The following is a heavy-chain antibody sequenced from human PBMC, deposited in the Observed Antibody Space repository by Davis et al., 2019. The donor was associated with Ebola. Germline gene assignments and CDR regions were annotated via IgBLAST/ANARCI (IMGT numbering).Heavy chain of an antibody. D-gene: IGHD6-19*01. Sequence: GESLKISCPASGFTFSSYAMHWVRQAPGQLLEYVSPISTSADSTYYADSVKGRFTISRDNSKNTLYLQMSSLRAEDTAGYYCVRLVSLIAVAGTGGMEVWGQGTTVTVSS. V-gene: IGHV3-64D*06. J-gene: IGHJ6*02. CDR2: ISTSADST. CDR3: VRLVSLIAVAGTGGMEV. CDR1: GFTFSSYA.